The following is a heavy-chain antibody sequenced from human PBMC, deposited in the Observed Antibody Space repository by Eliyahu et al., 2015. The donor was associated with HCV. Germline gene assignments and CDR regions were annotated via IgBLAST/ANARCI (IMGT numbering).Heavy chain of an antibody. V-gene: IGHV3-21*01. CDR1: GXTXNNYS. J-gene: IGHJ6*04. D-gene: IGHD2-2*01. CDR3: ARDLGGCSSTSCYVGGYYGMDV. Sequence: EVQLVESGGGLVKPGRSLRXXCXASGXTXNNYSXNWVRQAPGKGLEWXXSISSTSSYIYFADXVKGRFTISRDNAKNSLHLEMNSLRAEDTAVYYCARDLGGCSSTSCYVGGYYGMDVWGKGTTVTVSS. CDR2: ISSTSSYI.